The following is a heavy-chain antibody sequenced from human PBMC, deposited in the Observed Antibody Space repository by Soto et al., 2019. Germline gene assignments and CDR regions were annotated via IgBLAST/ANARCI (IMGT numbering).Heavy chain of an antibody. CDR3: ARVSGSSGYYYFDY. D-gene: IGHD3-22*01. CDR2: INPNSGGT. Sequence: QVQLVQSGAEVKKPGASVKVSCKASGYTFTGYYMHWVRQAPGQGLEWMGWINPNSGGTNYAQKFQGWVTMTRDTSISTAYMEPGRLRSDATAVYYCARVSGSSGYYYFDYWGQGSLVTVSS. J-gene: IGHJ4*02. V-gene: IGHV1-2*04. CDR1: GYTFTGYY.